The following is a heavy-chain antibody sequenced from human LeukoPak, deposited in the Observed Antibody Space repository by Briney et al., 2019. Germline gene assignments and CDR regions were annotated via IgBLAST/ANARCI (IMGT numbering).Heavy chain of an antibody. Sequence: SETLSLTCTVSSGSISSSTYYWGWIRQPPGKGLEWIGTIYYAGSTYYNPSLKSRVTISVDTSKNQFSLKLTSVTAADTAVYYCARAVGTDGYNLWVYWGQGTLVTVSS. CDR2: IYYAGST. CDR3: ARAVGTDGYNLWVY. V-gene: IGHV4-39*07. D-gene: IGHD5-24*01. J-gene: IGHJ4*02. CDR1: SGSISSSTYY.